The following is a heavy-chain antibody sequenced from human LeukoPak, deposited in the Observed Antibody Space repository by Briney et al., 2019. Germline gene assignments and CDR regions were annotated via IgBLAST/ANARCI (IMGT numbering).Heavy chain of an antibody. CDR3: ARASSGPYYYYMDV. CDR2: ISYDGSNK. CDR1: GFTFSSYA. V-gene: IGHV3-30*01. J-gene: IGHJ6*03. Sequence: GGSLRLSCAASGFTFSSYAMHWVRQAPGKGLEWVAVISYDGSNKYYADSVKGRFTISRDNSKNTLYLQMNSLRAEDTAVYYCARASSGPYYYYMDVWGKGTTVTVSS. D-gene: IGHD6-19*01.